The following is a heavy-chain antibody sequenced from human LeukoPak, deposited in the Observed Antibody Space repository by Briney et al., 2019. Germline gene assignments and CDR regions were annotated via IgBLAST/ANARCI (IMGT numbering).Heavy chain of an antibody. CDR1: GGSFSGYY. D-gene: IGHD5-18*01. Sequence: SETLSLTCAVYGGSFSGYYWSWIRQPPGKGLEWIGEINHSGSTNYNPSLKSRVTISVDTSKNQFSLELSSVTAADTAVYYCARGKFFVRPWIQLWWFDPWGQGTLVTVSS. J-gene: IGHJ5*02. CDR2: INHSGST. CDR3: ARGKFFVRPWIQLWWFDP. V-gene: IGHV4-34*01.